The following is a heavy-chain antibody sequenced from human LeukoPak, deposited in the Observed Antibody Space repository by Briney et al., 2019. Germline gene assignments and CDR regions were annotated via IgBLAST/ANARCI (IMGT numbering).Heavy chain of an antibody. V-gene: IGHV1-2*02. CDR2: INPNSGGT. CDR3: ARVILPDYGYFDY. J-gene: IGHJ4*02. D-gene: IGHD4-17*01. Sequence: ASVKVSCKASGYTFTGYYMHWVQQAPGQGLEWMGWINPNSGGTNYAQKFQGRVTMTRDTSISTAYMELSRLRSDDTAVYYCARVILPDYGYFDYWGQGTLVTVSS. CDR1: GYTFTGYY.